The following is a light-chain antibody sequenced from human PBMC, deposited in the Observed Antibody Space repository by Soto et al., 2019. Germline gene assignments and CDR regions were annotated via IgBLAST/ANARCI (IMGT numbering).Light chain of an antibody. CDR2: DAF. Sequence: TVLTQSPATLSLSPGERATLSCKASQSIGNSLGWFQQKPGQAPRLLIDDAFNRATGIPARFTGSESGSDFTLTISSLEPEDFGVYYCRQRYNWPLTFGGGTKVAIK. CDR3: RQRYNWPLT. V-gene: IGKV3-11*01. J-gene: IGKJ4*01. CDR1: QSIGNS.